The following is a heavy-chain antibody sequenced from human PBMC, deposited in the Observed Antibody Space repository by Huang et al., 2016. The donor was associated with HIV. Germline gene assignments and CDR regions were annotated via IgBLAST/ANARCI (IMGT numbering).Heavy chain of an antibody. CDR3: ARPQGDKVRGIIRSYYYYYGMDV. CDR2: IGSSSSYI. V-gene: IGHV3-21*06. J-gene: IGHJ6*02. Sequence: EVQLVESGGGLVKPGGSLRLSCVASGFTFTNYAMNWVRQAPGKGLEWVSAIGSSSSYISYADSVKGRFTISRDDAKNSLYLQMNSLRAEDTAVYYCARPQGDKVRGIIRSYYYYYGMDVWGRGTTVTVSS. CDR1: GFTFTNYA. D-gene: IGHD3-10*01.